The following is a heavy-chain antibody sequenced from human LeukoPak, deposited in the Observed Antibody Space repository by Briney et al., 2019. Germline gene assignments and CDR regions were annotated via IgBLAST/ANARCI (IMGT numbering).Heavy chain of an antibody. CDR2: TSDSGST. CDR1: GDSISSYH. CDR3: ARVGRGDHTWGSYSFDY. Sequence: SETLSLTCSVSGDSISSYHWGWIRQPPGKGLEWIGYTSDSGSTKYNSSLKSRVTMSMDTSKNQFSLNLSSVTAADTAVYYCARVGRGDHTWGSYSFDYWGQGTLVTVSS. J-gene: IGHJ4*02. V-gene: IGHV4-59*01. D-gene: IGHD3-16*01.